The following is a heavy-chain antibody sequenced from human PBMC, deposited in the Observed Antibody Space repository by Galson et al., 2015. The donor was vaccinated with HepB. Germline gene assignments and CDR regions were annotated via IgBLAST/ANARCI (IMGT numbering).Heavy chain of an antibody. Sequence: SLRLSCAASGFTFSNYAIHWVRHTPGKGLEWVAIISYDGSNKFYADSVKGRFTVSRDNYKNTLYLQMNSLRVDDTAVYYCAREKAEDDYGMDVWGQGTTVTVSS. CDR3: AREKAEDDYGMDV. J-gene: IGHJ6*02. CDR1: GFTFSNYA. CDR2: ISYDGSNK. V-gene: IGHV3-30-3*01.